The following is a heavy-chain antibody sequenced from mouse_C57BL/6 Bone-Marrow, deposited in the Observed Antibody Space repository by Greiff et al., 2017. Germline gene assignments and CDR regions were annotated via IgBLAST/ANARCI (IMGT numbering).Heavy chain of an antibody. V-gene: IGHV2-6*01. CDR2: IWGVGST. CDR1: GFSLTSYG. Sequence: VQLVESGPGLVAPSQSLSITCTVSGFSLTSYGVDWVRQSPGKGLEWLGVIWGVGSTNYNSAIKSRLSISKDNSKSQVFLKMNSLQTDDTAMYYCARDYGSSYGYWYFDVWGTGTTVTVSS. CDR3: ARDYGSSYGYWYFDV. J-gene: IGHJ1*03. D-gene: IGHD1-1*01.